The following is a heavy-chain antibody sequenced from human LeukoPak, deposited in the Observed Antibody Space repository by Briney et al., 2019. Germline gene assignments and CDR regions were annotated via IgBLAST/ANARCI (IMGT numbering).Heavy chain of an antibody. J-gene: IGHJ4*02. CDR1: GFSVSNYD. CDR3: ARGPLGWSDY. V-gene: IGHV3-48*02. Sequence: GGSLRLSCAASGFSVSNYDMNWVRQARGKGLEWVSFISESGTAIYYAESVKGRFTISRDIARNSVYLQMNSLRDEDTAMYYCARGPLGWSDYWGQGLLVTVSS. CDR2: ISESGTAI. D-gene: IGHD1-26*01.